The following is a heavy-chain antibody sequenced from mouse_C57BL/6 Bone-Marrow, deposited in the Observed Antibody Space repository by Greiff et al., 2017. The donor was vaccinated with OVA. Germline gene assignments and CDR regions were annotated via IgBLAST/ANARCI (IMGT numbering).Heavy chain of an antibody. CDR3: ARDPYVYEGYDY. D-gene: IGHD2-2*01. Sequence: EVQLQQSGGGLVKPGGSLKLSCAASGFTFSSYAMSWVRQTPEKRLEWVATISDGGSYTYYPANVKGRFTISRDNAKHTLYLQMSHLKSEDTAMYYCARDPYVYEGYDYGGQGTSVTVSS. CDR1: GFTFSSYA. CDR2: ISDGGSYT. J-gene: IGHJ4*01. V-gene: IGHV5-4*01.